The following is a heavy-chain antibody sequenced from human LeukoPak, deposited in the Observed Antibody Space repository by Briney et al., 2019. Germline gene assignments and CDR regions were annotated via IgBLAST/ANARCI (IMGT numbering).Heavy chain of an antibody. V-gene: IGHV4-59*01. CDR2: IYYSGST. CDR1: GGSISSYY. D-gene: IGHD6-6*01. Sequence: PSETLSLTCTVSGGSISSYYWSWIRQPPGKGLEWIGYIYYSGSTNYNPSLKSRVTISVDTSKNQFSLKLSSVTAADTAVYYCARRYSSSSGRRYYFDYWGQGTLVTVSS. CDR3: ARRYSSSSGRRYYFDY. J-gene: IGHJ4*02.